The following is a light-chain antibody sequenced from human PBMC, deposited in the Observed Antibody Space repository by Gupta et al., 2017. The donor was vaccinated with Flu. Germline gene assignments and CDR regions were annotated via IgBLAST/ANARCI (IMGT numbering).Light chain of an antibody. J-gene: IGKJ1*01. V-gene: IGKV3-20*01. CDR2: AAS. CDR1: RSVLTNF. Sequence: ETVLTQSPGTLSLSPGEGATLSCRASRSVLTNFLAWYQQKPGQAPRLLLYAASNRATDIPDRFSGTGSRTDFTLTISRREPQQFAVYYCHQEGNSPRTFGQATKVQTK. CDR3: HQEGNSPRT.